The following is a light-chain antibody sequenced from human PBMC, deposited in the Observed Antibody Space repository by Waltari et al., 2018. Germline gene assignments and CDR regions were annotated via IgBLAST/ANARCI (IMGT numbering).Light chain of an antibody. V-gene: IGKV1-8*01. J-gene: IGKJ1*01. CDR2: AAS. CDR3: QQYYSNPAT. CDR1: QGLSSS. Sequence: IPMTQAPSTLSASVGDRVTITCRASQGLSSSLAWYQQKPGKAPKVLIYAASTLQSGVPSRFSGSGSGTDFTLTISCLQSEDFAIYYCQQYYSNPATFGQGTKVEIK.